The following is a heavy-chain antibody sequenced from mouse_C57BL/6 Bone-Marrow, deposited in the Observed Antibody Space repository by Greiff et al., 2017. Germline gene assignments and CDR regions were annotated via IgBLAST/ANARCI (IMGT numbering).Heavy chain of an antibody. V-gene: IGHV1-50*01. Sequence: QVQLQQPGAELVKPGASVKLSCKASGYTFTSYWMQWVKQRPGQGLEWIGEIAPSDSYTNYNQKFKGKATLTVDTSSSTAYMQLSSLTSEDSAVYYCARWGWLQFAYWGQGTLVTVSA. J-gene: IGHJ3*01. CDR3: ARWGWLQFAY. CDR2: IAPSDSYT. D-gene: IGHD2-3*01. CDR1: GYTFTSYW.